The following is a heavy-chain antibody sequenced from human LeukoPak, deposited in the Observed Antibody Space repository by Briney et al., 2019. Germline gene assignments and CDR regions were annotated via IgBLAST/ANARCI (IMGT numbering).Heavy chain of an antibody. CDR3: ARGPYTDY. J-gene: IGHJ4*02. CDR2: ISSSSSSI. D-gene: IGHD4-11*01. CDR1: GFTFSSYW. Sequence: GGSLRLSCAASGFTFSSYWMNWVRQAPGKGLDWVSSISSSSSSIYYADSVKGRFTISRDNAKNSLSLQMNSLRAEDTAVYYCARGPYTDYWGQGTLVTVSS. V-gene: IGHV3-21*01.